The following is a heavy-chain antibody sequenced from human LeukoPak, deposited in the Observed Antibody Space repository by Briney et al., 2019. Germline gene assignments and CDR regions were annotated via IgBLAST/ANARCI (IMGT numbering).Heavy chain of an antibody. J-gene: IGHJ6*02. V-gene: IGHV3-66*01. D-gene: IGHD6-13*01. Sequence: GGSLRLSCAASGFTVSNNYMSWVRQAPGKGLEWVSIIYSGNYIYYADSVKGRFTISRDNSKNTMYLQTNSLRAEDTAVYYCARDRGIAAVGGRGMDVWGQGTTVTVSS. CDR2: IYSGNYI. CDR3: ARDRGIAAVGGRGMDV. CDR1: GFTVSNNY.